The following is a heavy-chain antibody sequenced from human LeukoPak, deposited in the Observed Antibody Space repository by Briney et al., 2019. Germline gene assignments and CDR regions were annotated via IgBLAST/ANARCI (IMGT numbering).Heavy chain of an antibody. J-gene: IGHJ3*02. CDR2: IFYNVNT. CDR1: GDSISSGGYS. Sequence: KASETLSLTCAVSGDSISSGGYSWSWIRQPPGKGLEWIGYIFYNVNTEYNPSLKSRVTISIDTSKNQFSLRLTSVTAADTAVYFCARAPLSGTYYTDAFDIWGQGTMVTVSS. D-gene: IGHD1-26*01. V-gene: IGHV4-30-4*07. CDR3: ARAPLSGTYYTDAFDI.